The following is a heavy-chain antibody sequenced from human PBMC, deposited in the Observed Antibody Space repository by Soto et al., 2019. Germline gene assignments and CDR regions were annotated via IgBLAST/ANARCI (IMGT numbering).Heavy chain of an antibody. D-gene: IGHD3-9*01. Sequence: SETLSLTCTVSGGSISSYYWSWIRQPPGTGLEWIGYIYYSGSTNYNPSLKSRVTISVDTSKNQFSLKLSSVTAADTAVYYCARGPAYYDILTGIYYYYGMDVWGQGTTVT. J-gene: IGHJ6*02. CDR3: ARGPAYYDILTGIYYYYGMDV. V-gene: IGHV4-59*01. CDR1: GGSISSYY. CDR2: IYYSGST.